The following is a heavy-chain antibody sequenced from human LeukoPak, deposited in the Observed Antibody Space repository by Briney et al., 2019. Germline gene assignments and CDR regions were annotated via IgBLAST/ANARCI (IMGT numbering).Heavy chain of an antibody. D-gene: IGHD5-18*01. Sequence: PGGSLRLSCAASGFTFSDYSMNWVRQAPGKGLEWVSYIGSITSTIYYTDSVKGRFTISRDNAKNSLYLQMNSLRAEDTAVYYCARGYSWSKFLEYFDLWGRGTLVTVSS. J-gene: IGHJ2*01. CDR3: ARGYSWSKFLEYFDL. CDR1: GFTFSDYS. V-gene: IGHV3-48*04. CDR2: IGSITSTI.